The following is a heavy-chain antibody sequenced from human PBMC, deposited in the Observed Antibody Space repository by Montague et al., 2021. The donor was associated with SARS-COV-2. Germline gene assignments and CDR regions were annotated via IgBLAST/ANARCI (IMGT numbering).Heavy chain of an antibody. D-gene: IGHD1-20*01. J-gene: IGHJ6*02. CDR2: IYYSGST. CDR3: ARRVTGTTVHYYYCGMDV. V-gene: IGHV4-39*01. CDR1: GGSISSSSYY. Sequence: SETLSLTCTVSGGSISSSSYYWGWIRQPPGKGLERIGSIYYSGSTYYNPSLKSRVTISADTSKNQFSLKLSSVTAADTAVYYCARRVTGTTVHYYYCGMDVWGQGTTVTVSS.